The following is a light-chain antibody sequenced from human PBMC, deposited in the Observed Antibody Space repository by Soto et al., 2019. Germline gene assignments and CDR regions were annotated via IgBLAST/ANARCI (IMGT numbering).Light chain of an antibody. V-gene: IGKV1-5*01. CDR1: QNINNW. Sequence: DIRFTQSPSTLSTSVGDRDFITCRASQNINNWLAWYQQKAGKVPNLLIFDASTLERGVPSRFRGSGSGTEFTLTIDSLQPDDFATYYCQQYNNYWTFGQGTKV. CDR2: DAS. J-gene: IGKJ1*01. CDR3: QQYNNYWT.